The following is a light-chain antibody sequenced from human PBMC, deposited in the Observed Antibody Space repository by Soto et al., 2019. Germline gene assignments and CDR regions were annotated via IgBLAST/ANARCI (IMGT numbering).Light chain of an antibody. CDR3: QKYSSVPV. CDR1: QGIRNF. CDR2: AAS. J-gene: IGKJ3*01. V-gene: IGKV1-27*01. Sequence: DIQMTQSPFSLSASVGDRVTITCRASQGIRNFVAWYQQKPGKAPKLLIYAASTLQSGVPSRFSGSGSGTDFTLTINSLQPEDVATYSCQKYSSVPVFGPGTKVEIK.